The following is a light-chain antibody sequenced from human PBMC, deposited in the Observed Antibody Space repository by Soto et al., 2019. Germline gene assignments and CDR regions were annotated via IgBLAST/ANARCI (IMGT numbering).Light chain of an antibody. J-gene: IGKJ4*01. Sequence: EVVMTQSPATLSVSPGERVTLSCRARQFVSTHLAWYQQKPGQAPRLLIDRASTRATGIPARFSGSEPGTDFTRTISSLPSEDFGVYYCKQFNNYPPLTYGGGNMVEIE. CDR3: KQFNNYPPLT. CDR2: RAS. CDR1: QFVSTH. V-gene: IGKV3-15*01.